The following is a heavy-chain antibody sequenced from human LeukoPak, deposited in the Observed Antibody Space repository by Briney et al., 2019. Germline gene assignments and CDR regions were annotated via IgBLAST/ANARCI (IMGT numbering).Heavy chain of an antibody. J-gene: IGHJ5*02. V-gene: IGHV1-69*13. CDR3: ARGVVVVVAATYNWFDP. CDR1: GGTFSSYA. D-gene: IGHD2-15*01. Sequence: SVKVSCKASGGTFSSYAISWVRQAPGQGLEWMGGIIPIFGTANYAQKFQGGVTITADESTSTAYMELSSLRAEDTAVYYCARGVVVVVAATYNWFDPWGQGTLVTVSS. CDR2: IIPIFGTA.